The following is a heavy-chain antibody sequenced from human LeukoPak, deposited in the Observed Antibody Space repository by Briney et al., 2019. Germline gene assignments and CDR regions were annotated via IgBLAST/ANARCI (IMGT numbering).Heavy chain of an antibody. V-gene: IGHV1-2*02. CDR2: VNPNSGGT. CDR1: GYTFTGYY. D-gene: IGHD3-10*01. Sequence: ASVKVSCKASGYTFTGYYMHWVRQAPGQGLEWMGWVNPNSGGTNYAQKCQGRVTMTRDTSISTAYMELSRLRSDDTAVYYCARAVWFGELFSPFDYWGQGTLVTVSS. CDR3: ARAVWFGELFSPFDY. J-gene: IGHJ4*02.